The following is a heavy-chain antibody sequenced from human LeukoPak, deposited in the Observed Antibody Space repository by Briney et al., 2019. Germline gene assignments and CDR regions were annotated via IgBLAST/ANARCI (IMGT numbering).Heavy chain of an antibody. CDR2: ISGSGGST. J-gene: IGHJ4*02. CDR3: AKSIGGVVVVAADY. CDR1: GFTFRAYA. Sequence: GGSLRLSCAASGFTFRAYAMTWVRQAPGKGLEWVSVISGSGGSTYYADSVKGRFTLSRDNSKNTLYLQMNSLRAEDTAVYYCAKSIGGVVVVAADYWGQGTLVTVSS. V-gene: IGHV3-23*01. D-gene: IGHD2-15*01.